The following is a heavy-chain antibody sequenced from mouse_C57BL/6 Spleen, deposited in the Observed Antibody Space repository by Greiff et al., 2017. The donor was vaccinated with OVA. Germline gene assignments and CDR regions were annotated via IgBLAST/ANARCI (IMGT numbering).Heavy chain of an antibody. CDR2: ISYDGST. Sequence: EVQLQQSGPGLVKPSQSLSLTCSVTGYSITSGYYCNWIRQFPGNKMEWMGYISYDGSTNYNPTLKNLISITPDTSTSQFFLKLNSVTTEDTATYYCASGESYFDYWGQGTTLTVSS. V-gene: IGHV3-6*01. J-gene: IGHJ2*01. CDR1: GYSITSGYY. CDR3: ASGESYFDY.